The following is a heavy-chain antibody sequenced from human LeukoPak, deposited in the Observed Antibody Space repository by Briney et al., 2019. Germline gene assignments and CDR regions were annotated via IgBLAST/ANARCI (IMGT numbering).Heavy chain of an antibody. CDR1: GYTFTGYN. D-gene: IGHD4-11*01. V-gene: IGHV1-2*02. CDR2: INPNSGAT. J-gene: IGHJ4*02. Sequence: ASVKVSCKASGYTFTGYNIHWVRQAPGQGLEWMEWINPNSGATLFAPKFRGRVTLTRDTSITTTYMELSRLRSDDTAVYYCARPLNDYTFDYWGQGTLVTVSS. CDR3: ARPLNDYTFDY.